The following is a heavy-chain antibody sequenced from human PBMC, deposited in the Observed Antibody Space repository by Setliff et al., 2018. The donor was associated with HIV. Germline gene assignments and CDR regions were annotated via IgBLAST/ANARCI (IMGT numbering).Heavy chain of an antibody. D-gene: IGHD1-26*01. CDR1: GYTFTTSD. Sequence: ASVKVSCKTSGYTFTTSDINGVRQAPGQGCEWMGWMNQISGNTGYAQRFQGRLTMTREASMDTAYMELTTLRSEDTSLYYCTRGARLVGRAVVLYYFDHWGQGTLVTVSS. CDR3: TRGARLVGRAVVLYYFDH. J-gene: IGHJ4*02. CDR2: MNQISGNT. V-gene: IGHV1-8*02.